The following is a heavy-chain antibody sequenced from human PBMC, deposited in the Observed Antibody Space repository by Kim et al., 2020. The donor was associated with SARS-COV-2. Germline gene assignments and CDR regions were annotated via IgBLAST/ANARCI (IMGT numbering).Heavy chain of an antibody. CDR2: IYHSGST. J-gene: IGHJ5*02. CDR3: ARGVTASTWFDP. Sequence: SETLSLTCAVSGGSISSSNWWSWVRQPPGKGLEWIGEIYHSGSTNYNPSLRSRVTISVDKSKNQFSLKLSSVTAADTAVYFCARGVTASTWFDPWGQGTLVTVSS. D-gene: IGHD2-21*02. CDR1: GGSISSSNW. V-gene: IGHV4-4*02.